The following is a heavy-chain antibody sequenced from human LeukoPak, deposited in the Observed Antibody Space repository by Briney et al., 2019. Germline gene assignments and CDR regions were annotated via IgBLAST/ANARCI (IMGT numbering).Heavy chain of an antibody. CDR3: ARGGAPYFDWCFDY. CDR2: ISSSGNTI. Sequence: GSLRLSCAASGFTFSSYDMNWVRQAPGKGLEWVSYISSSGNTIYYADSVKGRFTISRDNAKNSLYLQMNSLRAEDTAIYYCARGGAPYFDWCFDYWGQGTLVTVSS. D-gene: IGHD3-9*01. V-gene: IGHV3-48*03. CDR1: GFTFSSYD. J-gene: IGHJ4*02.